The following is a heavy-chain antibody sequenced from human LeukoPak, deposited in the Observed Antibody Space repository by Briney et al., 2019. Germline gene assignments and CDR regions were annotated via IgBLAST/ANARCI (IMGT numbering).Heavy chain of an antibody. D-gene: IGHD5-12*01. CDR1: GYTFISYW. Sequence: ESLKISCKGSGYTFISYWISWVRQMPGKGLEWMGIIYSGDSDTRYSPSFEGQVTISVDKSISTAYLQWSNLKASDSAMYYCARRNSGYASFDYWGQGALVTVSS. J-gene: IGHJ4*02. V-gene: IGHV5-51*01. CDR3: ARRNSGYASFDY. CDR2: IYSGDSDT.